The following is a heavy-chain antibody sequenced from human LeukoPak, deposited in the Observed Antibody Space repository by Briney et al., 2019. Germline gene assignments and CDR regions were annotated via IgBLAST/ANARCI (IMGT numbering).Heavy chain of an antibody. Sequence: GGSLRLSCAASGIIFRSYWMHWVRQVPGKGLMWVSRISPDGTTTTYTDSVKGRFTISRDNSKNTLYLQMNSLRAEDTAVYYCAKGLGYDFWSGHQSFDYWGQGTLVTVSS. CDR2: ISPDGTTT. V-gene: IGHV3-74*01. J-gene: IGHJ4*02. CDR1: GIIFRSYW. CDR3: AKGLGYDFWSGHQSFDY. D-gene: IGHD3-3*01.